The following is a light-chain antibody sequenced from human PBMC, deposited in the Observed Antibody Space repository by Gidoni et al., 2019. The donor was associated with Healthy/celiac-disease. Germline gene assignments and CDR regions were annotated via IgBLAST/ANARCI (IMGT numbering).Light chain of an antibody. CDR3: QAWDSSSAVV. V-gene: IGLV3-1*01. CDR1: KLGDKY. J-gene: IGLJ2*01. CDR2: QDS. Sequence: SYDLTKPPSGSVSPGQTASITCSGDKLGDKYACWYQQKPGQSPVLVIYQDSKRPSGIPERFSGSNSGNTATLTISGTQAMDEADYYCQAWDSSSAVVFGGGTKLTVL.